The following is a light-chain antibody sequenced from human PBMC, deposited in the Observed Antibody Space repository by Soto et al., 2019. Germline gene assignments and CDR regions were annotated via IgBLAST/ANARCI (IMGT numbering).Light chain of an antibody. V-gene: IGKV3-11*01. J-gene: IGKJ4*01. CDR2: DAS. Sequence: EIVLTQSPATLSLSPGERATLSCRASQSVSSYLAWYQQKPGQAPRLLIYDASNRATGIPARFSGSGSGTDFTVTISSLEPEDFAVYYCQQRSNWLLFVGGTKVEIK. CDR1: QSVSSY. CDR3: QQRSNWLL.